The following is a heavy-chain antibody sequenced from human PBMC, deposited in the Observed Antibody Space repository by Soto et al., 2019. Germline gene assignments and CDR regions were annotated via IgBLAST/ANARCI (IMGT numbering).Heavy chain of an antibody. CDR3: AHSKTSGMRYYFDY. CDR1: GFSLSTTRVG. CDR2: LYWDDDK. Sequence: QITLKESGPTLVKPTQTLTLTCTFSGFSLSTTRVGVGWIRQPPGEALEWLGLLYWDDDKLYSPSLKRRLTINKDPSKNHVVLTLTNMDPVDTATYYCAHSKTSGMRYYFDYWGQGTLVTVSS. J-gene: IGHJ4*02. V-gene: IGHV2-5*02.